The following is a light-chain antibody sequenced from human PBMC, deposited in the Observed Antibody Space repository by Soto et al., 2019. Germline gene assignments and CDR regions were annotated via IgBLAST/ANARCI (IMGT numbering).Light chain of an antibody. CDR3: GTWDHSLSAVV. J-gene: IGLJ2*01. CDR1: SSDIGASNS. CDR2: EVT. Sequence: QSALTQPPSASGSPGQSVTISCAGSSSDIGASNSVSWYQQHPGKAPKLLISEVTKRPSGVPDRFSGSKSGNTASLTVSGLQADDEADYYCGTWDHSLSAVVFGGGTQLTVL. V-gene: IGLV2-8*01.